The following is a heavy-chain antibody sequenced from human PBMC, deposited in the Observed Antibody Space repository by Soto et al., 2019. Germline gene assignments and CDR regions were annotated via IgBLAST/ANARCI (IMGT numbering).Heavy chain of an antibody. V-gene: IGHV3-23*01. D-gene: IGHD4-17*01. CDR2: TSGSGDTT. J-gene: IGHJ4*02. CDR3: AKGIFTTVVIPDY. CDR1: GFTFNSYA. Sequence: PGGSLRLSCVASGFTFNSYAMIWVRQAPGKGLEWVSGTSGSGDTTYYADSVKGRFTFSRDNSRNTLYLQMNSLRAEDTAVYYCAKGIFTTVVIPDYWGQGTPVTVSS.